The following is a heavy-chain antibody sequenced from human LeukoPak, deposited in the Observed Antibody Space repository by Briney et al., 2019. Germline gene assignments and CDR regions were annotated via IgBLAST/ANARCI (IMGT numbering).Heavy chain of an antibody. J-gene: IGHJ4*02. CDR2: ISAYNGNT. CDR3: ARDRTHDYGDY. CDR1: GYSFSHYG. Sequence: ASVKVSCKASGYSFSHYGVQWVRQAPGQTLEWMGWISAYNGNTNYAQKLQGRVTMTTDTSTSTAYMELRSLRSDDTAVYYCARDRTHDYGDYWGQGTLVTVSS. V-gene: IGHV1-18*01.